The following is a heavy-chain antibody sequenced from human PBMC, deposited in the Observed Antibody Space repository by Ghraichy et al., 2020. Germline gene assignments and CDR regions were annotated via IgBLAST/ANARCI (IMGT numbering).Heavy chain of an antibody. Sequence: GSLRLTCAASGFTFSSYAMSWVRQAPGKGLEWVSAISGSGGSTYYADSVKGRFTISRDNSKNTLYLQMNSLRAEDTAVYYCAKEKSPWPLGGMDVWGQGTTVTVSS. J-gene: IGHJ6*02. V-gene: IGHV3-23*01. CDR2: ISGSGGST. CDR1: GFTFSSYA. D-gene: IGHD7-27*01. CDR3: AKEKSPWPLGGMDV.